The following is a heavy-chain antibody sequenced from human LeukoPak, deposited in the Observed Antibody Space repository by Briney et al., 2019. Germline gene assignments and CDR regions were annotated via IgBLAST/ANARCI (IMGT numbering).Heavy chain of an antibody. D-gene: IGHD3-10*01. CDR2: INPSGGST. CDR1: GYTFTNYY. J-gene: IGHJ4*02. V-gene: IGHV1-46*01. CDR3: ARGRGVSSYFDY. Sequence: ASVKVSCKASGYTFTNYYMHWVRQAPGQGLEWMGFINPSGGSTGYAQKFQGRVTMTRDMSTSTVYMELSSLRSEDTAVYYCARGRGVSSYFDYWGQGTLVTVSS.